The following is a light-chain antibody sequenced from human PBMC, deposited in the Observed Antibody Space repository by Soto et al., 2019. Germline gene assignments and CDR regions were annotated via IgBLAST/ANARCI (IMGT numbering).Light chain of an antibody. CDR1: QSVSSSY. CDR2: ETS. J-gene: IGKJ1*01. Sequence: EIVLTQSPGTLSLSPGERATLSCRASQSVSSSYLAWYQQKPGQAPRLLIYETSSRATGIPDRFSGSGSQTDFTLTISRLEPEDSAVYYCQQYGTSPRTFGQGTKVDIK. V-gene: IGKV3-20*01. CDR3: QQYGTSPRT.